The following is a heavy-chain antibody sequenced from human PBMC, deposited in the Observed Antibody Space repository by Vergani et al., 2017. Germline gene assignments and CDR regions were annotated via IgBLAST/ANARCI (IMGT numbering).Heavy chain of an antibody. V-gene: IGHV3-33*01. CDR3: ARDYYYDSSGSDAFDI. J-gene: IGHJ3*02. CDR2: IWYDGSNK. D-gene: IGHD3-22*01. Sequence: QVQLVESGGGVVQPGRSLRLSCAASGFTFSSYGMHWVRQAPGKGLEWVAVIWYDGSNKYYADSVKGRFTISRDNSKNTLYLQMNSLRAEDTAVYYCARDYYYDSSGSDAFDIWGQGTMVTVSS. CDR1: GFTFSSYG.